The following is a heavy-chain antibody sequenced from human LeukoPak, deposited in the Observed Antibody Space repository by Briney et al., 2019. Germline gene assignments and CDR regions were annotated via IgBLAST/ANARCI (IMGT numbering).Heavy chain of an antibody. J-gene: IGHJ3*02. D-gene: IGHD6-25*01. CDR2: IYYSGST. Sequence: SETLSLTCTVSGGSISSGGYYWSWIRQHPGKGLEWIGYIYYSGSTYYNPSLKSRVTISVDTSKNQFSLKLSSVTAADTAVYYCARGRLPPAFDIWGQGTMVTVSS. CDR3: ARGRLPPAFDI. CDR1: GGSISSGGYY. V-gene: IGHV4-31*03.